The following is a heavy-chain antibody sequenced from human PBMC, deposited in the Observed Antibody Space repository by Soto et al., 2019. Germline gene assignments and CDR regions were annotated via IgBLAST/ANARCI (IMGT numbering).Heavy chain of an antibody. V-gene: IGHV4-59*08. D-gene: IGHD1-1*01. CDR1: SGPTSSHN. Sequence: QVQLQQSGPGLVKPSETLSLTCSVSSGPTSSHNWGWIRQTPGRGLEWIGYVYSTGGTSYNPSLNRXVTXSADTSTNHISLTLTSVTAADTAVYYCVRQGIGNLHGLVDVWGQGTTVRVSS. J-gene: IGHJ6*02. CDR2: VYSTGGT. CDR3: VRQGIGNLHGLVDV.